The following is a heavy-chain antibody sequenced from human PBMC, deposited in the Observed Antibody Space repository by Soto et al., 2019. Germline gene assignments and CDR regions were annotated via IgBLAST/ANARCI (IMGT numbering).Heavy chain of an antibody. V-gene: IGHV3-30-3*01. J-gene: IGHJ3*02. D-gene: IGHD5-12*01. CDR1: GFTFSSYA. Sequence: AWSLRLSCAASGFTFSSYAMHSVRQAPGKGLEWVAVISYDGSNKYYADSLKGRFTISRDNSKQTLYLQMHSLRAQDTAVYYCARETPGYTAFDIWGQGTMVT. CDR3: ARETPGYTAFDI. CDR2: ISYDGSNK.